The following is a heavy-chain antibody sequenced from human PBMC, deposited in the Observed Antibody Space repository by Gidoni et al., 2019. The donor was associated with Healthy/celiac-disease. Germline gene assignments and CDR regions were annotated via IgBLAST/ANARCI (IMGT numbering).Heavy chain of an antibody. J-gene: IGHJ6*02. D-gene: IGHD2-2*01. V-gene: IGHV4-59*01. Sequence: QVQLQESCPGLVKPSETLSLTCTVSGGSLSSYYWSWIRHPPGKGLEWIGYIYYSGSTNYNPSLKSRVTISVDTSKNQFSMKLSSVTAADTAVYYCARGGYCSSTSCYHYYYGMDVWGQGTTVTVSS. CDR1: GGSLSSYY. CDR2: IYYSGST. CDR3: ARGGYCSSTSCYHYYYGMDV.